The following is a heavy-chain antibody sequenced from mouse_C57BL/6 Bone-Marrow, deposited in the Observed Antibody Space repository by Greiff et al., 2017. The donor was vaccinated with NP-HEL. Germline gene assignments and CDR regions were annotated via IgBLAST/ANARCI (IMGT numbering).Heavy chain of an antibody. D-gene: IGHD1-1*01. CDR1: GFSLTSYG. CDR2: IWGVGST. Sequence: QVQLKESGPGLVAPSQSLSITCTVSGFSLTSYGVDWVRQSPGKGLEWLGVIWGVGSTNYNSALKSRLSISKDNSKSQVFLKMNSLQTDDTAMYYCASEDYYGEWFAYWGQGTLVTVSA. CDR3: ASEDYYGEWFAY. V-gene: IGHV2-6*01. J-gene: IGHJ3*01.